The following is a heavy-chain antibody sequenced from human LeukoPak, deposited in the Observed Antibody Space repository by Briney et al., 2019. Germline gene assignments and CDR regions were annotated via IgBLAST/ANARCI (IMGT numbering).Heavy chain of an antibody. J-gene: IGHJ4*02. D-gene: IGHD3-16*01. CDR1: GFTFSYYT. V-gene: IGHV3-21*04. Sequence: GGSLRLSCAASGFTFSYYTMTWVRQAPGKGLEWVSSVSSSSSYMYYADSVKGRFTISRDNAKNSLYLQMNSLRAEDTAVYYCAKDPHFGDGYWGQGTLVTVSS. CDR2: VSSSSSYM. CDR3: AKDPHFGDGY.